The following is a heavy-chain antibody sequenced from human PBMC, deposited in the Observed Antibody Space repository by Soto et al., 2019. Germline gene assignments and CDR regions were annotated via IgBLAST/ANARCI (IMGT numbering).Heavy chain of an antibody. CDR2: IYHSGST. J-gene: IGHJ6*02. CDR3: ARDNSNYRHYYSYGMDV. V-gene: IGHV4-4*02. D-gene: IGHD4-4*01. Sequence: QVQLQESGPGLVKPSGTLSLTCAVSGGSISSSNWWSWVRQPPGKGLEWIGEIYHSGSTNYNPSLKSRVTISVDKSKIQFSLKLSSVTAADTAVYYCARDNSNYRHYYSYGMDVWGQGTTVTVSS. CDR1: GGSISSSNW.